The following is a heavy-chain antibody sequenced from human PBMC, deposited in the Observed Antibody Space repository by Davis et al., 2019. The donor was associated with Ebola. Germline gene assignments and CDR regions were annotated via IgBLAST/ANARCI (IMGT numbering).Heavy chain of an antibody. CDR3: ARDFSSSSGYYYYGMDV. Sequence: GGSLRLSCAASGFTFINAWMNWVRQAPGKGLEWVGRIRSKTAGGTADYAAPVKGRFTISRDDSKNIVYLQMNSLRAEDTAVYYCARDFSSSSGYYYYGMDVWGQGTTVTVSS. D-gene: IGHD6-6*01. J-gene: IGHJ6*02. V-gene: IGHV3-15*07. CDR2: IRSKTAGGTA. CDR1: GFTFINAW.